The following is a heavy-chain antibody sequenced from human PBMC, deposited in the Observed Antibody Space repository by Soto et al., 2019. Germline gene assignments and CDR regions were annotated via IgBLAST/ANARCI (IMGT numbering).Heavy chain of an antibody. Sequence: QVQLVQSGAEVKKPGSSVKVFCKASGGTFSNYTISWVRQAPGQGLEWMGGIIPVFGTTDYEQTFQGRGTITTDGSTSRAYMKLSSLRSADTAVYYCARSSPYIVVRKPTGNQDYYGMDVWGQGTTVTVSS. V-gene: IGHV1-69*01. CDR1: GGTFSNYT. CDR3: ARSSPYIVVRKPTGNQDYYGMDV. CDR2: IIPVFGTT. J-gene: IGHJ6*02. D-gene: IGHD2-2*01.